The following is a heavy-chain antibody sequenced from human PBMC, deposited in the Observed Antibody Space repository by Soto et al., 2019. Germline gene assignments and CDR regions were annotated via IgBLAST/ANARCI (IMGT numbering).Heavy chain of an antibody. D-gene: IGHD3-9*01. CDR2: ISGDGVTT. Sequence: EVQLVESGGDLVQRGGSLRLSCAASGFPFSSYWMHWVRHTPGKGLDGVARISGDGVTTYYPYSVTGRFTVSRNKAKNTLSLQISGLRAEDTAVYYCAREYYGLLTGYYTDYWGQGTLVSVSS. CDR3: AREYYGLLTGYYTDY. J-gene: IGHJ4*02. CDR1: GFPFSSYW. V-gene: IGHV3-74*01.